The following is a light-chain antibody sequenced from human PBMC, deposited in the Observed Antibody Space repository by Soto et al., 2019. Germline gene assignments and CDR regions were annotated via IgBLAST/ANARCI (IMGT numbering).Light chain of an antibody. J-gene: IGKJ1*01. Sequence: EIVLTQSPGSLSLSPGERATLSCRASQSVDSRFFAWYQQRPGQAPRLLIYRASRRATGIPDRFTGSGSGTDFTLTISGLEPEDFALYYCQQYDSSVTFGLGTKVEIK. CDR2: RAS. V-gene: IGKV3-20*01. CDR1: QSVDSRF. CDR3: QQYDSSVT.